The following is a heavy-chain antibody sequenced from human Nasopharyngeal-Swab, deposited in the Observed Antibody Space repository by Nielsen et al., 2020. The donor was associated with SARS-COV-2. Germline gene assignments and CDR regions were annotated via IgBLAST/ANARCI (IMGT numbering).Heavy chain of an antibody. CDR2: INHSGST. CDR3: AGGDVLAAAGWAQRMDV. CDR1: GGSFSGYY. V-gene: IGHV4-34*01. J-gene: IGHJ6*02. Sequence: SETLSLTCAVYGGSFSGYYWSWIRQPPGKGLEWIGEINHSGSTNYNPSLKSRVTISVDTSKNQFSLKLSSVTAADTAVYYCAGGDVLAAAGWAQRMDVWGQGTTVTVSS. D-gene: IGHD6-13*01.